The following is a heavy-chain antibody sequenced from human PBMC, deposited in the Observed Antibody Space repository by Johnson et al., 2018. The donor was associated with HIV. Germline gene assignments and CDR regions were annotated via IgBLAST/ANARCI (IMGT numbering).Heavy chain of an antibody. V-gene: IGHV3-30*03. Sequence: QMLLVESGGGLVKPGGSLRLSCAASGFTFSNAWMSWVRQAPGKGLEWVAVISYDGSNKYYADSVKGRFTISRDNSKNTLYLQMNSLRAEDTAVYYCARDREQLVRYAFDIWGQGTMVTVSS. D-gene: IGHD6-6*01. CDR1: GFTFSNAW. J-gene: IGHJ3*02. CDR2: ISYDGSNK. CDR3: ARDREQLVRYAFDI.